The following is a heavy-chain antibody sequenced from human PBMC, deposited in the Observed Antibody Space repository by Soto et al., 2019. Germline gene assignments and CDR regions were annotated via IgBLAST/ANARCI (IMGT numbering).Heavy chain of an antibody. CDR2: INPNSGGT. V-gene: IGHV1-2*04. CDR3: ARGADYYDSSGYYSIEKMYYFDY. J-gene: IGHJ4*02. D-gene: IGHD3-22*01. CDR1: GYTFTGYY. Sequence: EASVKVSCKASGYTFTGYYMHWVRQAPGQGLEWMGWINPNSGGTNYAQKFQGWVTMTRDTSISTAYMELSRLRSDDTAVYYCARGADYYDSSGYYSIEKMYYFDYWGQGTLVTVSS.